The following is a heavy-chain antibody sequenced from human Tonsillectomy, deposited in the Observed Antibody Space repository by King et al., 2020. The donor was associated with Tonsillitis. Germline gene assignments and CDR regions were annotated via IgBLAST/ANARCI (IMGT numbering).Heavy chain of an antibody. CDR1: SGSISSYY. Sequence: QLQESGPGLVKPSETLSLTCTVSSGSISSYYWSWIRQPPGKGLEWIGYIYYSGSTNYNPSLKSRVTISVDTSKNQFSLKLSSVTAADTAVYYCARCYYDILTGYYLSGAFDIWGQGTMVTVSS. J-gene: IGHJ3*02. CDR2: IYYSGST. V-gene: IGHV4-59*08. D-gene: IGHD3-9*01. CDR3: ARCYYDILTGYYLSGAFDI.